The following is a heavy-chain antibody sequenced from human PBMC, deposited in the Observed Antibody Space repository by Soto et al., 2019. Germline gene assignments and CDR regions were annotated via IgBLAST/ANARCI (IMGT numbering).Heavy chain of an antibody. J-gene: IGHJ5*02. CDR1: GGTFGNTA. D-gene: IGHD3-3*01. Sequence: QVQLVQSGAEVKEPGSSVNVSCKTSGGTFGNTAVTWVRQVPGQGLEWIGGIVPLFGTANYAQKFRGRVMIPADESTGPASMDLSSLRSADTAIYYCARDGDPGYSFWSGPLGGGRFDPWGQGTLVTVSS. CDR2: IVPLFGTA. V-gene: IGHV1-69*12. CDR3: ARDGDPGYSFWSGPLGGGRFDP.